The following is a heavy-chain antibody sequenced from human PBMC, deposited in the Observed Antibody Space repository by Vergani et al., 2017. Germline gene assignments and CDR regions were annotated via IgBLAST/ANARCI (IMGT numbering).Heavy chain of an antibody. Sequence: QVQLVQSGAEVKKPGSSVKVSCKASGGTFSSYAISWVRQAPGQGLEWMGGIIPIFGTANYAQKFQGRVTITADESTRTAYMELSSLRSEDTAVYYCARDWAPYYYDSSGYYYPEYFQHWGQGTLVTVSS. D-gene: IGHD3-22*01. V-gene: IGHV1-69*01. CDR3: ARDWAPYYYDSSGYYYPEYFQH. CDR1: GGTFSSYA. CDR2: IIPIFGTA. J-gene: IGHJ1*01.